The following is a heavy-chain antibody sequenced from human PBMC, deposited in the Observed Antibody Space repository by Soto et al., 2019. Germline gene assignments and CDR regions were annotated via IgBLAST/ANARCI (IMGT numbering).Heavy chain of an antibody. Sequence: SETLSLTCTVSGGSISSSSYYWGWIRQPPGKGLEWIGSIYYSGSTYYNPSLKSRVTISVDTSKNQFSLKLSSVTAADTAVYYCAGVGAGTASDYWGQGTLVTVSS. CDR2: IYYSGST. J-gene: IGHJ4*02. D-gene: IGHD6-19*01. V-gene: IGHV4-39*01. CDR1: GGSISSSSYY. CDR3: AGVGAGTASDY.